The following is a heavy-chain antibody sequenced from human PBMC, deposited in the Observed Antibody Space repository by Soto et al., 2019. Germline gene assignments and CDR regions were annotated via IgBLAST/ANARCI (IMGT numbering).Heavy chain of an antibody. CDR3: AKSWELRRFFAS. D-gene: IGHD1-26*01. CDR2: IHHTGST. J-gene: IGHJ4*02. V-gene: IGHV4-4*02. CDR1: GASIISENW. Sequence: SATLSLTCAFSGASIISENWWTWVRQSPGKGLEWIGEIHHTGSTTYNPSLDSRVTMSVDKSKNHFSLILSSVTAADTALYYCAKSWELRRFFASWGQGTLVTVSS.